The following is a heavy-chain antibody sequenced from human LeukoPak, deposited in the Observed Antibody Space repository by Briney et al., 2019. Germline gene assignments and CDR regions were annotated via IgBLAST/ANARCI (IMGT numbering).Heavy chain of an antibody. D-gene: IGHD3-9*01. J-gene: IGHJ4*02. CDR3: ARGAHLYDILTGYYFDY. CDR2: MSYDGSNK. Sequence: PGGSLRLSCAASGFTFSSYAMHWVRQAPGKGLEWVAVMSYDGSNKYYADSVKGRFTISRGNSKNTLYLQMNSLRAEDTAVYYCARGAHLYDILTGYYFDYWGQGTLVTVSS. CDR1: GFTFSSYA. V-gene: IGHV3-30-3*01.